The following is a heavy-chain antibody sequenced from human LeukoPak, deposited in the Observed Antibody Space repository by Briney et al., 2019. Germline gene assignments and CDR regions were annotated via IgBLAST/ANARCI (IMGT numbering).Heavy chain of an antibody. D-gene: IGHD2-2*01. V-gene: IGHV4-39*01. CDR1: GGSISSYY. CDR2: IYYSGST. Sequence: KPSETLSLTCTVSGGSISSYYWSWIRQPPGKGLEWIGSIYYSGSTYYNPSLKSRVTISVDTSKNQFSLKLSSVTAADTAVYYCARHHSIVVVPAAKNYMDVWGKGTTVTVSS. CDR3: ARHHSIVVVPAAKNYMDV. J-gene: IGHJ6*03.